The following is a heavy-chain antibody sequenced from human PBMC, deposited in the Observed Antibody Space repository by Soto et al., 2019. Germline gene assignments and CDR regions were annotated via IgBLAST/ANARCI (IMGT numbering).Heavy chain of an antibody. CDR3: ARHFYPSGGDHGLDV. J-gene: IGHJ6*02. D-gene: IGHD6-19*01. CDR2: IWYDGSNK. Sequence: QAQLVESGGGVVLPGRSLRLSCVASGFDFNTYGMHWVRQAPGKGLEWVALIWYDGSNKEYGDSVKGRFTVSRDNSRNTVYLQMNGVRAVDTAVYYCARHFYPSGGDHGLDVWGQGTTVTVSS. CDR1: GFDFNTYG. V-gene: IGHV3-33*01.